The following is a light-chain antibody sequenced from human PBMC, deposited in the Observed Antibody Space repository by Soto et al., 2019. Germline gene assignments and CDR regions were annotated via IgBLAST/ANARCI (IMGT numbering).Light chain of an antibody. CDR1: SSDVGAYDF. J-gene: IGLJ2*01. Sequence: QPVLTQPASVSGSPGQSITISCTGTSSDVGAYDFVSWYQHYPGKAPKLVTFDVTHRPPGISDRFSGSNSANTASLTISGLQAEDEAFYYCSSYTTRSTLVFGGGTKLTVL. V-gene: IGLV2-14*01. CDR2: DVT. CDR3: SSYTTRSTLV.